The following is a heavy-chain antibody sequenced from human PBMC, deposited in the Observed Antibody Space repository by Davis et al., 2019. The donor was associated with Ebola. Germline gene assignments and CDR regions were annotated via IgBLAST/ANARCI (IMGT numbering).Heavy chain of an antibody. J-gene: IGHJ2*01. CDR1: GGSFSGYY. V-gene: IGHV4-34*01. CDR2: INHSGST. CDR3: ARRRGTYPDWYLDL. Sequence: MPSETLSLTCAVYGGSFSGYYWSWIRQPPGKGLEWIGEINHSGSTNYNPSLKSRLTMSVDTSKNQLSVHLASLTAADTAVYYCARRRGTYPDWYLDLWGRGTLVIVSS.